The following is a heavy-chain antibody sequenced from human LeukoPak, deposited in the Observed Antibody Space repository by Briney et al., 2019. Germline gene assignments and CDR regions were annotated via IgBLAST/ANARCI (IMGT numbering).Heavy chain of an antibody. D-gene: IGHD1-14*01. Sequence: SETLPLTCTVSGYFISSGHHWGWIRQPPGKGLEWIGSIYHSGTTYYNPSLKSRLTISVDTSKTQFSMKLSSVTAADTAVYYCASTGGHWGQGTLVTVSS. V-gene: IGHV4-38-2*02. CDR1: GYFISSGHH. CDR2: IYHSGTT. CDR3: ASTGGH. J-gene: IGHJ4*02.